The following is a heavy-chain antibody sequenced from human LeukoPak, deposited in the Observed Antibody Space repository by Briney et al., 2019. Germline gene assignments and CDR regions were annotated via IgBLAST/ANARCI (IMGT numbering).Heavy chain of an antibody. CDR2: VGTYTGNI. Sequence: ASVKVSCKTSGYIFSSDNINWVRQAPGQGLEWMGWVGTYTGNINYAQKFQGRVTMTTDTSTNTANMEPRSLRSDDTAVYDCARGSDWFDSWGQGTLVTVSS. J-gene: IGHJ5*01. V-gene: IGHV1-18*04. CDR3: ARGSDWFDS. CDR1: GYIFSSDN.